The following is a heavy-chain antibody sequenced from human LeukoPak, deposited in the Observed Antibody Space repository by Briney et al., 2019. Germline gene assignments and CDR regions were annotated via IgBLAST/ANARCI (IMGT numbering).Heavy chain of an antibody. J-gene: IGHJ4*02. D-gene: IGHD3-10*01. Sequence: ASVKVSCKASGYTFTSYGISWVRQAPGQGLEWMGWISAYNGNTNYAQKLQGRVTMTTDTSTSTAYMELRSLRSDDTAVYYCARDGTLLWFGELRGQYDYWGQGTLVTVSS. CDR2: ISAYNGNT. CDR1: GYTFTSYG. CDR3: ARDGTLLWFGELRGQYDY. V-gene: IGHV1-18*01.